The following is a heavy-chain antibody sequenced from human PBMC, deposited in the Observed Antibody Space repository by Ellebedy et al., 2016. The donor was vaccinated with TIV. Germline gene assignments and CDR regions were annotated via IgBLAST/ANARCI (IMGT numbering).Heavy chain of an antibody. CDR1: GYTITSYY. Sequence: ASVKVSXKASGYTITSYYMHWVRQAPGQGLEWMGIINPSGGSTSYAQKFQGRVTMTRDTSTSTVYMELSSLRSEDTAVYYCARVPITQGAFDIWGQGTMVTVSS. D-gene: IGHD3-10*01. J-gene: IGHJ3*02. CDR2: INPSGGST. V-gene: IGHV1-46*01. CDR3: ARVPITQGAFDI.